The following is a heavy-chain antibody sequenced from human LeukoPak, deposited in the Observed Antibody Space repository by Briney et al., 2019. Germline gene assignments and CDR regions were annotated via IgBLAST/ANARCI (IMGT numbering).Heavy chain of an antibody. CDR1: GGSISSYY. CDR3: ARTNYMGYFDY. J-gene: IGHJ4*02. CDR2: IYYSGST. V-gene: IGHV4-59*01. Sequence: SETLSLTCTVSGGSISSYYWSWIRQPPGKGLEWIGYIYYSGSTNYNPSLKSRVTISVDTSKNQFSLKLSSVTAADTAVYYCARTNYMGYFDYWGQGTRVTVSS. D-gene: IGHD1-7*01.